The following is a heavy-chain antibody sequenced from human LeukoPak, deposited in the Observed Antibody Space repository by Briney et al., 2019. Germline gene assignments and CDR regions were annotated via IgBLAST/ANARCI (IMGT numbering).Heavy chain of an antibody. Sequence: SETLSLTCIVSGDSISSTSYYWAWIRQPPGKGLKRIGMIFYSGSAYYTPSLRGRVTLSVDTSRNQFSLNLISVTAADTGVYFCARQQSDTSLFDPWGQGTLVTVSS. CDR2: IFYSGSA. CDR1: GDSISSTSYY. D-gene: IGHD2-21*02. J-gene: IGHJ5*02. V-gene: IGHV4-39*01. CDR3: ARQQSDTSLFDP.